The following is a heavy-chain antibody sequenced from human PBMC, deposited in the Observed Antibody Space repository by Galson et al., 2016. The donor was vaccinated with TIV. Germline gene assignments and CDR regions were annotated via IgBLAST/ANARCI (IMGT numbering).Heavy chain of an antibody. J-gene: IGHJ6*02. CDR3: ARDLGQQWLDERGYYYYARDV. CDR2: ISSRVTKI. Sequence: SLRLSCAASGFTFSSYSMNWVRQAPGKGLEWVSSISSRVTKIYYADSVKGRFTISRDNAKNSLYLQMTSLSAEDTAVYYCARDLGQQWLDERGYYYYARDVWGQGTTVTVSS. D-gene: IGHD6-19*01. V-gene: IGHV3-21*01. CDR1: GFTFSSYS.